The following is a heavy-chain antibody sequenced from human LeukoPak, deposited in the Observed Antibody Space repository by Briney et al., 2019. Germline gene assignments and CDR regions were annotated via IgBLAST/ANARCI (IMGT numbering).Heavy chain of an antibody. CDR2: SITIFGTA. Sequence: VASVKVSCKASGGTFSSYAISWVRQAPGQGLEWMGRSITIFGTANYAQTFQGRVTITADKSTSTAYMELSSLRSEDTAVYYCARWTYYYDSVDYWGQGTLVTVSS. CDR1: GGTFSSYA. CDR3: ARWTYYYDSVDY. V-gene: IGHV1-69*06. D-gene: IGHD3-22*01. J-gene: IGHJ4*02.